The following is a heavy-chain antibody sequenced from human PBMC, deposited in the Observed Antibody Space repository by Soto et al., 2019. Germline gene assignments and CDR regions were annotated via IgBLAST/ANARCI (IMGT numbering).Heavy chain of an antibody. J-gene: IGHJ3*02. Sequence: GASLRVSCAAWGFTFGSYEMNWVRQAPGKGPEWVSYISSSGSTIYYADSVKGRFTISRDKAKNSLYLQMNSLRAEDTAVYYCARDLDYYYSSGDAFDIWGQGTMVTV. V-gene: IGHV3-48*03. CDR3: ARDLDYYYSSGDAFDI. CDR2: ISSSGSTI. D-gene: IGHD3-22*01. CDR1: GFTFGSYE.